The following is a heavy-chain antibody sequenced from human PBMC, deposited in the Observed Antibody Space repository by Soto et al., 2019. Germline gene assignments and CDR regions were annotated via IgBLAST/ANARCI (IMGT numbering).Heavy chain of an antibody. CDR1: GGSISSGGYY. CDR2: IYYSGST. D-gene: IGHD2-15*01. Sequence: SETLSLTCTVSGGSISSGGYYWSWIRQHPGKGLEWIGYIYYSGSTYYNPSLKSRVTISVDTSKNQFSLKLSSVTAADTAVYHCARVGGKHCSGGSCYSGAFDIWGQGTMVTVSS. J-gene: IGHJ3*02. CDR3: ARVGGKHCSGGSCYSGAFDI. V-gene: IGHV4-31*03.